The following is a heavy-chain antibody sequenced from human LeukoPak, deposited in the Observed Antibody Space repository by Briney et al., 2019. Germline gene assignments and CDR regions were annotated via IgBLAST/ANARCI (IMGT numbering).Heavy chain of an antibody. Sequence: GASMKVSCKASGDTFISYALNWVRLAPGQGREWMGRIIPILDVTNYAQKFQGRVTITADTSTSTAYMELSSLTSDDTAVYYCARGWDGVEMTVRHAFDIWGQGTRVTVSS. CDR2: IIPILDVT. J-gene: IGHJ3*02. CDR1: GDTFISYA. CDR3: ARGWDGVEMTVRHAFDI. V-gene: IGHV1-69*04. D-gene: IGHD2-21*02.